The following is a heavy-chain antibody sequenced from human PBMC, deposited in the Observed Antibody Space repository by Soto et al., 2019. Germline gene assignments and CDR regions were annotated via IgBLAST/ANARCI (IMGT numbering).Heavy chain of an antibody. V-gene: IGHV1-24*01. D-gene: IGHD6-13*01. Sequence: ASVKVSCKVSGYTLTELSMHWVRQAPGKGLEWMGGFDPEDGETIYAQKFQGRVTMTEDTSTDTAYMELSSLRSEDTAVYYCATDLPPSSSWYAAPFHWGQGTLVTVS. CDR2: FDPEDGET. CDR1: GYTLTELS. J-gene: IGHJ4*02. CDR3: ATDLPPSSSWYAAPFH.